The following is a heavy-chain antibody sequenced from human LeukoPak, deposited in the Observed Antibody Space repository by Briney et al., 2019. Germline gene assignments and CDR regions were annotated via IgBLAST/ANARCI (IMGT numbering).Heavy chain of an antibody. CDR2: IIPILGIA. CDR3: ARDSDIVVVPDALDV. Sequence: SVKVSCKASGGTFSSYAISWVRQAPGQGLEWMGRIIPILGIANYAQKFQGRVTITADKSTSTAYMELSSLRSEDTAVHYCARDSDIVVVPDALDVWGQGTTVTVSS. CDR1: GGTFSSYA. V-gene: IGHV1-69*04. D-gene: IGHD2-2*01. J-gene: IGHJ6*02.